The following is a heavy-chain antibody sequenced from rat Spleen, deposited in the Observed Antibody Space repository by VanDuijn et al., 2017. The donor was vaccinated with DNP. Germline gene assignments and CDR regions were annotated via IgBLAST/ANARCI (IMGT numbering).Heavy chain of an antibody. V-gene: IGHV5S23*01. CDR2: ISTSGGST. CDR3: AMPTA. CDR1: GFTFSNYD. Sequence: EVQLVESGGGLVQPGRSLKLSCAASGFTFSNYDMAWVRQAPKKGLEWVATISTSGGSTYYRDSVRGRFTLSRDNAKSTLYLQMDSLRSEDTATYYCAMPTAWGQGIMVTVSS. J-gene: IGHJ2*01.